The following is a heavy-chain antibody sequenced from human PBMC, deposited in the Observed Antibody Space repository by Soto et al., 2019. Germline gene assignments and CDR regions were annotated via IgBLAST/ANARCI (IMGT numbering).Heavy chain of an antibody. J-gene: IGHJ6*02. Sequence: GGSRRLSCAASGFTFSSYSMNWVRQSPGKGLEWVSYISSSSRTKYYVDSVKGRFTISRDNAKNSLYLQMNSLRDEDTAVYYCVIIRPGPQSSFDLCAQGTTATVT. D-gene: IGHD3-10*01. CDR1: GFTFSSYS. CDR2: ISSSSRTK. V-gene: IGHV3-48*02. CDR3: VIIRPGPQSSFDL.